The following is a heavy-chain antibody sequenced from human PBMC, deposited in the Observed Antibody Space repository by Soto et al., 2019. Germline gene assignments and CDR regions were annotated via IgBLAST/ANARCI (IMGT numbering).Heavy chain of an antibody. CDR1: GFTFSNYG. Sequence: GGSLRLSCAASGFTFSNYGLSWVRQAPGKGLEWVASIKEDGSEIYYLQSVRGRFAISRDSAGNALQLAMNYLSAEDTATYFCARDIGFDYVNWGQGTLVTVSS. CDR2: IKEDGSEI. D-gene: IGHD3-16*01. CDR3: ARDIGFDYVN. V-gene: IGHV3-7*01. J-gene: IGHJ4*02.